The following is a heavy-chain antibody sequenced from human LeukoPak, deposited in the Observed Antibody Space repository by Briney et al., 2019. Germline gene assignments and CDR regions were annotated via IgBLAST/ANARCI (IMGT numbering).Heavy chain of an antibody. J-gene: IGHJ4*02. CDR1: GFTFSDYG. D-gene: IGHD2-21*01. CDR3: VRDLPSVVQYYFDH. CDR2: IWYDGSNI. V-gene: IGHV3-33*01. Sequence: GGTLRLSCAASGFTFSDYGMHWVRQAPGKGLEWGAVIWYDGSNIYYADSVKGRFTISRDNSRNTLYLQMNSLRAEDTAVYYCVRDLPSVVQYYFDHWGPGTLVTVSS.